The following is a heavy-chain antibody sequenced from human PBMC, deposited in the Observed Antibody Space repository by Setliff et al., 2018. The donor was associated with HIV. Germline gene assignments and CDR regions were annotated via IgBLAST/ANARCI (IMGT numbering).Heavy chain of an antibody. CDR2: IYNRGST. J-gene: IGHJ4*02. V-gene: IGHV4-38-2*02. CDR3: ARELLRSWDGSENSYKPYYFDY. CDR1: GYAISSGYY. Sequence: SETLSLTCAVSGYAISSGYYWGWIRRPPGKGLEWIGSIYNRGSTYYNPSLKSRVTISVDTSKNQFSLKLSSVTAADTAVYYCARELLRSWDGSENSYKPYYFDYWGQGTLVTVPS. D-gene: IGHD3-10*01.